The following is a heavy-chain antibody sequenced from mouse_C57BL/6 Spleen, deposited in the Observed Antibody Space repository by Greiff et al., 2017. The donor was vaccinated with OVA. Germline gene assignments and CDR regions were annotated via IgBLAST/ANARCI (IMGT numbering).Heavy chain of an antibody. CDR3: AKDRYYFDY. CDR2: INPNNGGT. J-gene: IGHJ2*01. V-gene: IGHV1-22*01. D-gene: IGHD2-14*01. Sequence: SGPELVKPGASVKMSCKASGYTFTDYNMHWVKQSHGKSLEWIGYINPNNGGTSYNQKFKGKATLTVNKSSSTAYMELRSLTSEDSAVYYCAKDRYYFDYWGQGTTLTVSS. CDR1: GYTFTDYN.